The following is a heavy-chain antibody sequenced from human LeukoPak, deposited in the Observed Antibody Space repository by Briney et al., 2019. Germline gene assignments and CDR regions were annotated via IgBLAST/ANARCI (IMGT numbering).Heavy chain of an antibody. CDR2: IIPIFGTA. D-gene: IGHD5-18*01. CDR1: GGTFSSYA. J-gene: IGHJ4*02. V-gene: IGHV1-69*05. CDR3: ARHTSEYSYGSGSHDY. Sequence: SVKVSCKASGGTFSSYAISWVRQAPGQGLEWMGGIIPIFGTANYAQKFQGRVTITTDESTSTAYMELSSLRSEDTAVYYCARHTSEYSYGSGSHDYWGQGTLVTVSS.